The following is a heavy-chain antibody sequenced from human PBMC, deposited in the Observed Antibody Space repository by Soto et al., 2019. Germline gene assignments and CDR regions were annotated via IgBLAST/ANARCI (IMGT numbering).Heavy chain of an antibody. CDR3: ARGRGYSYGPYYFDY. V-gene: IGHV4-31*03. Sequence: SETLSLTCTVSGGSISSEGYNWSWFRQLPGKGLEWIGDIYYSGTTYHNPSLRSRLTISGDASKNQFSLKLSSVTAADTALYYCARGRGYSYGPYYFDYWGQGTLVTVSS. D-gene: IGHD5-18*01. J-gene: IGHJ4*02. CDR2: IYYSGTT. CDR1: GGSISSEGYN.